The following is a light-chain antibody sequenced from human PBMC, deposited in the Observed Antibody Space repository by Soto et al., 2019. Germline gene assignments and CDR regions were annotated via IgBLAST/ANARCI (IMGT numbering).Light chain of an antibody. CDR3: QQYDSSPIT. CDR1: QSVSSSY. Sequence: EIVLTQSPGTLSLSPGERATLSCRASQSVSSSYLAWYQQKPGQAPRLLIYGASSRATGIPDRFSGSGSGTDFTLTISRLEPEDCAVYYCQQYDSSPITFGQGTRLEIK. CDR2: GAS. V-gene: IGKV3-20*01. J-gene: IGKJ5*01.